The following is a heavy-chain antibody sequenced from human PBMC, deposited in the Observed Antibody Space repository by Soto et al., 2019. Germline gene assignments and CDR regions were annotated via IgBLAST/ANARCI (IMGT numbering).Heavy chain of an antibody. Sequence: GESLKISCKGSGYSFTSYWISWVRQMPGKGLELMGRIDPSDSYTNYSPSFQGHVTISVDKSINTAYLQWGSLKASDTAMYYCAKLTYASGWCDFWGQGTKVTVSS. CDR3: AKLTYASGWCDF. V-gene: IGHV5-10-1*01. CDR1: GYSFTSYW. J-gene: IGHJ3*01. CDR2: IDPSDSYT. D-gene: IGHD6-19*01.